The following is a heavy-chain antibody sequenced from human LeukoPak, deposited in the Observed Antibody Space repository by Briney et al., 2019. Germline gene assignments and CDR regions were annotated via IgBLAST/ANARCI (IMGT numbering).Heavy chain of an antibody. Sequence: GGSLRLSCAASGFTFSSYGMHWVRQAPGKGLEWVAVVWYDGSNKYYADSVKGRFTISKDNSKNTLYLQMNSLRAEDTAVYYCAREGGYYFDYWGQGTLVTVSS. V-gene: IGHV3-33*01. D-gene: IGHD5-12*01. CDR3: AREGGYYFDY. CDR1: GFTFSSYG. J-gene: IGHJ4*02. CDR2: VWYDGSNK.